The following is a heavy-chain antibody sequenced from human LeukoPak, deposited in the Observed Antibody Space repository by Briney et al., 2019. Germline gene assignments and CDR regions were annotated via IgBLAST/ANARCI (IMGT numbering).Heavy chain of an antibody. CDR1: GGTFSSYA. Sequence: ASVKVSCKASGGTFSSYAISWVRQAPGQGLEWMGGIIPIFGTANYAQKFQGRVTITADESTSTAYMELSSLRSEDTAVFYCARVAAGGNRFWFDPWGQGNLVTVSS. CDR2: IIPIFGTA. J-gene: IGHJ5*02. V-gene: IGHV1-69*01. CDR3: ARVAAGGNRFWFDP. D-gene: IGHD6-13*01.